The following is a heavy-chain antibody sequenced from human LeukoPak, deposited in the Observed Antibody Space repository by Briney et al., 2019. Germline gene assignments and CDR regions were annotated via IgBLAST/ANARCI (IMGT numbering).Heavy chain of an antibody. CDR2: IYYSGST. CDR1: GASISSYY. CDR3: ARAKRHSSGWTRDYYYYYMDV. Sequence: PSETLSLTCTVSGASISSYYWSWIRQPPAKGLEWIGYIYYSGSTNYNPSLKSRVTISVDTSKNQFSLKLSSVTAADTAVYYCARAKRHSSGWTRDYYYYYMDVWGKGTTVTVSS. V-gene: IGHV4-59*01. J-gene: IGHJ6*03. D-gene: IGHD6-19*01.